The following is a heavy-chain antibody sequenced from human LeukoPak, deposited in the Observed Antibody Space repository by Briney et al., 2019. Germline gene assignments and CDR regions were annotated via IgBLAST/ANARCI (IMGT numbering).Heavy chain of an antibody. J-gene: IGHJ5*02. CDR3: ARTYSSIDTEESYWFDP. V-gene: IGHV4-39*07. CDR2: IYYSGST. D-gene: IGHD6-13*01. Sequence: PSETLSLTCTVSGGSISSSSYYWGWIRQPPGKGLEWIGSIYYSGSTYYNPSLKSRVTMSVDTSKNQFSLKLSSVTAADTAVYYCARTYSSIDTEESYWFDPWGQGTLVTVSS. CDR1: GGSISSSSYY.